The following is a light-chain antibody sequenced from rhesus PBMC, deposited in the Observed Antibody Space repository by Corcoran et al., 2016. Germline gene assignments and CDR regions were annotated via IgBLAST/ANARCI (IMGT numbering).Light chain of an antibody. CDR3: QQLNSHPTT. J-gene: IGKJ3*01. Sequence: DIQLTQSPSSLSASVVDRVTITCMASQPISSFFAWYQHKPGKVLKLLVYAVSNLGCGVPSLFRGSGSGTEFTSTISSLQPEDLATYYCQQLNSHPTTFGPETKLDIK. CDR1: QPISSF. V-gene: IGKV1-44*02. CDR2: AVS.